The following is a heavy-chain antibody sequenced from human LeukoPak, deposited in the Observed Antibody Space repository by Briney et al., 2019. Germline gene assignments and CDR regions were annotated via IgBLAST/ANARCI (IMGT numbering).Heavy chain of an antibody. J-gene: IGHJ3*02. V-gene: IGHV4-39*01. CDR2: VYYSGST. Sequence: ETLSLTCTVSGGSISSSSLYWDWIRQPPGKGLEWIGTVYYSGSTYYNPSLKSRVTISVDTSKNQFSLKLSSVTAADTALYYCARNASSLGAGAFDIWGQGAMVTVSS. CDR3: ARNASSLGAGAFDI. D-gene: IGHD2-2*01. CDR1: GGSISSSSLY.